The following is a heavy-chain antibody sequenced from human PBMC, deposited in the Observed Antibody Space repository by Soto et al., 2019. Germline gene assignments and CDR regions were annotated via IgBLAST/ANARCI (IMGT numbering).Heavy chain of an antibody. D-gene: IGHD6-19*01. Sequence: PSETLSLTCSVSGADINTYSWTWIRQPAGKGLEWIGRIYTSASINYNPSLKGRVTLSVDTSTNQVSLRLASVTAADTAIYYCARDREAGYNSYYGMDVWGQGTTVTVSS. CDR2: IYTSASI. CDR3: ARDREAGYNSYYGMDV. J-gene: IGHJ6*02. V-gene: IGHV4-4*07. CDR1: GADINTYS.